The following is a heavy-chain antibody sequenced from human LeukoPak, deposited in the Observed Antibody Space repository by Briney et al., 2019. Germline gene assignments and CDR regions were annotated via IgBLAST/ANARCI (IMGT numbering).Heavy chain of an antibody. CDR2: ISAGATRT. CDR1: GFSFNNYA. V-gene: IGHV3-23*01. D-gene: IGHD3-3*01. Sequence: GGSLRLSCVASGFSFNNYAMSWVRQAPGKGLEWVSGISAGATRTYYAGSVKGRFTISRDNSMNTLYLHMNSLRAEDTAVYYCAKYAMREIFFGDYWGQGTLVTVSS. CDR3: AKYAMREIFFGDY. J-gene: IGHJ4*02.